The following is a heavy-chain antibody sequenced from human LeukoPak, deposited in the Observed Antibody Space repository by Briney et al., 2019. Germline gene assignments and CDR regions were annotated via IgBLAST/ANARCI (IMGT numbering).Heavy chain of an antibody. CDR3: ARVASSSWYYFDY. D-gene: IGHD6-13*01. Sequence: GRSLRLSCAASGFTFSSYAMHWVRQAPGKGLEYVSAISSNGGSTYYANSVKGRFTISRDNSKNTLYLQMGSLRAEDMAVYYCARVASSSWYYFDYWGQGTLVTVSS. V-gene: IGHV3-64*01. J-gene: IGHJ4*02. CDR2: ISSNGGST. CDR1: GFTFSSYA.